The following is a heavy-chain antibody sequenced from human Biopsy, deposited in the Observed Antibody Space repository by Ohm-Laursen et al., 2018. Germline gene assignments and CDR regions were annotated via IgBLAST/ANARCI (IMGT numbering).Heavy chain of an antibody. J-gene: IGHJ5*02. Sequence: VKISCKVSGATFSNYAINWLRQAPGQGLEWMGGINPMFGTAKYAQRFQGRVTITADKSTSTADMELSSLRSDDTAVYHCARSFGVVINFEHNWFDPWGQGTLVTVSS. D-gene: IGHD3-3*01. CDR2: INPMFGTA. CDR1: GATFSNYA. V-gene: IGHV1-69*13. CDR3: ARSFGVVINFEHNWFDP.